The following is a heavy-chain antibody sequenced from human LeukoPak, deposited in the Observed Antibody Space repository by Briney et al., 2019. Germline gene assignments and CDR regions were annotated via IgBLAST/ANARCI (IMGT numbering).Heavy chain of an antibody. CDR3: ASGSPYCTNGVCYRVYLNDY. CDR1: GGSISSGGYY. J-gene: IGHJ4*02. V-gene: IGHV4-30-2*01. CDR2: IYHSGST. D-gene: IGHD2-8*01. Sequence: SETLSLTCTVSGGSISSGGYYWSWIRQPPGKGLEWIGYIYHSGSTYYNPSLKSRVTISVDRSKNQFSLKLSSVTAADTAVYYCASGSPYCTNGVCYRVYLNDYWGQGTLVIVSS.